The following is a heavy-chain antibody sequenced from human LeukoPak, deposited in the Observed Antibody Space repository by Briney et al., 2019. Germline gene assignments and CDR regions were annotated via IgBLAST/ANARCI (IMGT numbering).Heavy chain of an antibody. J-gene: IGHJ4*02. D-gene: IGHD4/OR15-4a*01. V-gene: IGHV1-2*06. CDR2: INPNSGGT. CDR1: GYTFTDYY. Sequence: ASVNVSCTASGYTFTDYYVHWVRQAPGQGLEWMGRINPNSGGTNYAQKFQGRVTMTRDTSISTAYMELSRLRSDDTAVYYCASPLTDNFDYWGQGTLVTVSS. CDR3: ASPLTDNFDY.